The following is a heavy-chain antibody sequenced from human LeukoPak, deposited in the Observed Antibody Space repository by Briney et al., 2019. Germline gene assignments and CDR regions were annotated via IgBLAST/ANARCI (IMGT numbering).Heavy chain of an antibody. J-gene: IGHJ1*01. CDR1: GGTFSSYA. D-gene: IGHD2-21*02. CDR3: ARSFCGGDCLEYFQH. V-gene: IGHV1-69*13. Sequence: ASVKVSCKASGGTFSSYAISWVRQAPGQGLEWTGGIIPIFGTANYAQKFQGRVTITADESTSTAYMELSSLRSKDTAVYYCARSFCGGDCLEYFQHWGQGTLVTVSS. CDR2: IIPIFGTA.